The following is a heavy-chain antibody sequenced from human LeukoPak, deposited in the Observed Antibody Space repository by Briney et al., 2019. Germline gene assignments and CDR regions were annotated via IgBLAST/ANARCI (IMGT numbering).Heavy chain of an antibody. J-gene: IGHJ4*02. CDR2: IYHSGST. CDR3: ASVNYGDYN. Sequence: SWXRXXXXXGLEWIGYIYHSGSTYYNPSLKSRVTISVDRSKNQFSLKLSSVTAADTAVYYCASVNYGDYNWGQGTLVTVSS. V-gene: IGHV4-30-2*01. D-gene: IGHD4-17*01.